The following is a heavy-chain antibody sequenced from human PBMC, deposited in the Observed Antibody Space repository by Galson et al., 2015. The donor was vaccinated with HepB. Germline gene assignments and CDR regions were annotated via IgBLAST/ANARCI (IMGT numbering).Heavy chain of an antibody. Sequence: SLRLSCAASGVTFSNYDRGWVRHAPGKGLEWVSGISGNGVQTYYADSAKGRFSISRDNSKDTLYLQMNSLRAEDTAIYYCVKGWLDYWGQGTLVTVSS. J-gene: IGHJ4*02. V-gene: IGHV3-23*01. CDR3: VKGWLDY. D-gene: IGHD2-15*01. CDR2: ISGNGVQT. CDR1: GVTFSNYD.